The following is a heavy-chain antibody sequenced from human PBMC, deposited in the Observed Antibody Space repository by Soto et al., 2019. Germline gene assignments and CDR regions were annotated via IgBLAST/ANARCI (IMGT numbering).Heavy chain of an antibody. CDR2: ISGGGGSI. CDR1: GFTFSSYG. CDR3: ARGGGYSYGGDFDY. Sequence: EVQLLESGGGLVRRGGSLRLSCAASGFTFSSYGMIWVRQAPGKGLEWVSLISGGGGSIYYADSVKGRFTISRDNSKNTLYLQMNSLRTEDSAVYYCARGGGYSYGGDFDYWGQGTLVTVSS. D-gene: IGHD5-18*01. V-gene: IGHV3-23*01. J-gene: IGHJ4*02.